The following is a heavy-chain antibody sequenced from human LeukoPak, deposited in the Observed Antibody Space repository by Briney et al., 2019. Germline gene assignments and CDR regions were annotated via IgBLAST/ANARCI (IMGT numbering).Heavy chain of an antibody. V-gene: IGHV5-51*01. CDR2: IYPGNSDT. CDR3: ARASSSGYYYYYMDV. Sequence: GESLKISCKGSGYSFTSYWIGWVRQMPGKGLEWMGIIYPGNSDTRYSPSFQGQVTISADKSISTAYLQWSSLKASDTAMYYCARASSSGYYYYYMDVWGKGTTVTVSS. D-gene: IGHD6-6*01. CDR1: GYSFTSYW. J-gene: IGHJ6*03.